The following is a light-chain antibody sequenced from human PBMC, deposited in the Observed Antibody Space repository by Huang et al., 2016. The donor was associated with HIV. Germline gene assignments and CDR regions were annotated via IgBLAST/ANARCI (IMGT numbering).Light chain of an antibody. CDR3: QQRSSWYT. Sequence: EIVLTQPPATLSLSPGERATLSCRASQSVSSYLAWYQQKPGQAPRLLIYDTSNRATGIPARFSGSGSGTDFTLTISSLEPEDFAVYYCQQRSSWYTFGQGTKLEIK. CDR2: DTS. V-gene: IGKV3-11*01. CDR1: QSVSSY. J-gene: IGKJ2*01.